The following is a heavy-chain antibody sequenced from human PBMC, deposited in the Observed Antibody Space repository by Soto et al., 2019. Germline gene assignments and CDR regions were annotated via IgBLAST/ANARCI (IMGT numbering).Heavy chain of an antibody. CDR2: IYYSGST. J-gene: IGHJ5*02. CDR3: ARLLGYSNDSWFDP. D-gene: IGHD3-22*01. CDR1: GCTISSSSYY. Sequence: AETLSLTCTVSGCTISSSSYYWVWIRQPPGKGLEWIGSIYYSGSTYYNPSLKSRVTISVDTSKNQFSLRLSSVTAAVTAVYYCARLLGYSNDSWFDPWGQGNLVTVSS. V-gene: IGHV4-39*01.